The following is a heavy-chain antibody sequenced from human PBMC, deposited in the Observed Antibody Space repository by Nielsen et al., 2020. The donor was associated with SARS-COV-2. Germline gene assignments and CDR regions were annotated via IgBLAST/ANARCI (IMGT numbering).Heavy chain of an antibody. CDR1: GFTFSSYA. D-gene: IGHD2-15*01. V-gene: IGHV3-30*14. CDR3: AREEDYAVEGGGFGVDY. Sequence: GESLKISCAASGFTFSSYAMHWVRQAPGKGLEWVAVISYDGSNKYYADSVKGRFTISRDNSKNTLYLQMGSLRAEDMAVYYCAREEDYAVEGGGFGVDYWGQGTLVTVSS. J-gene: IGHJ4*02. CDR2: ISYDGSNK.